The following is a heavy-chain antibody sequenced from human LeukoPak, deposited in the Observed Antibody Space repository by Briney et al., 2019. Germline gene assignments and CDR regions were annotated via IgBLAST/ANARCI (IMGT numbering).Heavy chain of an antibody. CDR2: TYYRSKWYN. CDR1: GDSVSSNSAA. CDR3: AREGEIEREDYYYYYYMDV. Sequence: SQTLSLTCAISGDSVSSNSAAWNWIRQSPSRGLEWLGRTYYRSKWYNDYAVSVKSRITINPDTSKNQFSLQLNSVTPEDTAVYYCAREGEIEREDYYYYYYMDVWGKGTTVTVSS. J-gene: IGHJ6*03. D-gene: IGHD5-24*01. V-gene: IGHV6-1*01.